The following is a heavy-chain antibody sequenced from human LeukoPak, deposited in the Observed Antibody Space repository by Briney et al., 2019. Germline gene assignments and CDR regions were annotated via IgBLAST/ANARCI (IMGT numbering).Heavy chain of an antibody. J-gene: IGHJ4*02. CDR1: GFIFSTYS. D-gene: IGHD3-10*01. CDR2: ISSSSSHT. V-gene: IGHV3-21*01. CDR3: ANTRVGVLTPTFDS. Sequence: PGGSLRLSCAASGFIFSTYSMNWVRQAPGKGLEWISSISSSSSHTYYTDSVKGRFTISRDDAKNSLYLQMNSLRAEDTAVYYCANTRVGVLTPTFDSWGQGTLVTVSS.